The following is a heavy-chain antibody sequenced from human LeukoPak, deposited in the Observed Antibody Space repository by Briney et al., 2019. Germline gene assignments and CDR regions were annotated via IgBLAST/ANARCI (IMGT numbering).Heavy chain of an antibody. CDR3: ARVQTTEADSFDV. CDR1: GFTFTMHW. Sequence: GGPLRLSCASSGFTFTMHWMSWVRQAPGKGLEWVANIKQDGSEKYYVDSVKGRFTISRDNANNSLYLQMNSLRAEDTAVYYCARVQTTEADSFDVWGQGTMVTVSS. D-gene: IGHD4/OR15-4a*01. CDR2: IKQDGSEK. J-gene: IGHJ3*01. V-gene: IGHV3-7*01.